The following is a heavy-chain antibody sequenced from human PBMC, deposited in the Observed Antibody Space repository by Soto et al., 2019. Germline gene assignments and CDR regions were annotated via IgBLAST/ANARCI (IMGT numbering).Heavy chain of an antibody. Sequence: QVQLVQSGAEVKKPGSSVKVSCKASGGTFSSYAISWVRQAPGQGLEWMGGIIPILGTANYAQKFQGRVTITADESTSTAYMELSSLRSEDTAVYYCARDGRFSTPPFPFDPWGQGTLVTVSS. D-gene: IGHD3-3*01. V-gene: IGHV1-69*01. J-gene: IGHJ5*02. CDR1: GGTFSSYA. CDR3: ARDGRFSTPPFPFDP. CDR2: IIPILGTA.